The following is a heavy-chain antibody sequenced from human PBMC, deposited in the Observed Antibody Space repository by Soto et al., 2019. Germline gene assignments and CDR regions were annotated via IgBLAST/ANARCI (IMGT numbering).Heavy chain of an antibody. D-gene: IGHD6-19*01. J-gene: IGHJ3*02. CDR3: ASIVRSSGWYGVI. V-gene: IGHV1-3*01. CDR2: INAGNGNT. CDR1: GYTFTSYA. Sequence: KVSCKASGYTFTSYAMHWVRQAPGQRLEWMGWINAGNGNTKYSQKFQGRVTITRDTSASTAYMELSSLRSEDTAVYYCASIVRSSGWYGVIWGQGTMVTVSS.